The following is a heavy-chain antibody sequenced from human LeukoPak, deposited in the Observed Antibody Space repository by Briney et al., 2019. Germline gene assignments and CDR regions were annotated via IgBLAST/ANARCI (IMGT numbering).Heavy chain of an antibody. V-gene: IGHV3-7*01. Sequence: PGGSLRLSCAASGFTVSSYWMSWVRQAPGKGLEWVANIKQDGSEKYYVDSVKGRFTISRDNAKNSLYLQMNSLRAEDTAVYYCAREAGIAVARAFDYWGQGTLVTVSS. D-gene: IGHD6-19*01. CDR3: AREAGIAVARAFDY. J-gene: IGHJ4*02. CDR1: GFTVSSYW. CDR2: IKQDGSEK.